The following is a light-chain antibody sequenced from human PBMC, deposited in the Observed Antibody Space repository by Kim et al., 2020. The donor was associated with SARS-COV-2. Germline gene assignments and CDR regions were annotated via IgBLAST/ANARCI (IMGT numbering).Light chain of an antibody. CDR1: QDIRNE. CDR2: AAS. V-gene: IGKV1-6*01. CDR3: LQDKNYPYS. J-gene: IGKJ2*03. Sequence: SASLGDTITITCRASQDIRNELAWYQQKPGRAPTILIYAASSLGGAVPSRFSGSGSGTHFTLTITSLQPEDFATYYCLQDKNYPYSFGQGTKLEI.